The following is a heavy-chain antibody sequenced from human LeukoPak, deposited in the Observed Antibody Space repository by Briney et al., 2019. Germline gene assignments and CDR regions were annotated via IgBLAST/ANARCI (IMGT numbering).Heavy chain of an antibody. CDR3: ARTGVVATSYFFDY. J-gene: IGHJ4*01. CDR1: GGPFSLYY. D-gene: IGHD5-12*01. CDR2: IYYSGSA. Sequence: SDPVSLTCTVWGGPFSLYYWRGPRRPPGRGREGIGFIYYSGSANYNPSLRSRVTISVDTSKNQFSLKLTSVTAADTAVYYCARTGVVATSYFFDYWGHGTLVTVSS. V-gene: IGHV4-59*07.